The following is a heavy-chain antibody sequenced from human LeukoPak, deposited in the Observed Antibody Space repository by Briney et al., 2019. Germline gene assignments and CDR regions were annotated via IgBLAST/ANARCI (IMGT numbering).Heavy chain of an antibody. V-gene: IGHV3-11*04. CDR3: ARGAREYYYDSSGPFDY. D-gene: IGHD3-22*01. Sequence: GGSLRLSCAASGFTFSDYYMSWIRQAPGKGLEWVSYISSSGSTIYYADSVKGRLTISRDNAKNSLYLQMNSLRAEDTAVYYCARGAREYYYDSSGPFDYWGQGTLVTVSS. J-gene: IGHJ4*02. CDR1: GFTFSDYY. CDR2: ISSSGSTI.